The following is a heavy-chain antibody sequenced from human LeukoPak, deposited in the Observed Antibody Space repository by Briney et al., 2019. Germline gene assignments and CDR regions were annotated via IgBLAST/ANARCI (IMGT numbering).Heavy chain of an antibody. CDR3: AKGSYRYGYEAFDY. CDR2: ISYDGSNK. J-gene: IGHJ4*02. CDR1: GFTFSSYG. V-gene: IGHV3-30*18. D-gene: IGHD5-18*01. Sequence: GSLRLSCAASGFTFSSYGMHWVRQAPGKGLEWVAVISYDGSNKYYADSVKGRFTISRDNSKNTLYLQMNSLRAEDTAVYYCAKGSYRYGYEAFDYWGQGPLVTVSS.